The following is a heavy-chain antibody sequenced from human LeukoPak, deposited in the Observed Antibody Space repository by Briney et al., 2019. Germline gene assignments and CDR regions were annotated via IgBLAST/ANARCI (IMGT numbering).Heavy chain of an antibody. CDR1: GYTFISYD. V-gene: IGHV1-8*02. CDR2: MNPNSGNT. J-gene: IGHJ5*02. CDR3: ARGGERANFYGLGSSPNWFDP. D-gene: IGHD3-10*01. Sequence: ASVKVSCKASGYTFISYDINWVRQAAGQGLEWMGWMNPNSGNTGYAQKFQGRVTMTRNTSLSTAYMELSGLRSDDTAVYYCARGGERANFYGLGSSPNWFDPWGQGTLVTVSS.